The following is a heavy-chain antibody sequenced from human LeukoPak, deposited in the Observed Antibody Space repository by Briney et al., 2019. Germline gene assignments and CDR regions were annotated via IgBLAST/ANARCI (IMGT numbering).Heavy chain of an antibody. J-gene: IGHJ6*02. D-gene: IGHD6-13*01. V-gene: IGHV1-3*01. CDR3: VAAGPDYYFSYGMDV. CDR2: INAGNGNT. CDR1: GYTFTSYA. Sequence: ASVKVSCKASGYTFTSYAMHWVRQAPGQRLEWMGWINAGNGNTKYSQKFQGRVTITRDTSASTAYMELSSLRSEDTAVYYCVAAGPDYYFSYGMDVWGQGTTVTVSS.